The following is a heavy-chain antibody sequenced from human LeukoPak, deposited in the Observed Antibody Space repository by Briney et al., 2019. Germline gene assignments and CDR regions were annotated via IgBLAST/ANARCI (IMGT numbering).Heavy chain of an antibody. D-gene: IGHD6-19*01. CDR3: ARDRGSGWTDAFDI. V-gene: IGHV1-69*13. Sequence: SVKVSCKASGGAFSSYAISWVRQAPGQGLEWMGGIIPIFGTANYAQKFQGRVTITADESTSTAYMELSSLRSEDTAVYHCARDRGSGWTDAFDIWGQGTMVTVSS. CDR2: IIPIFGTA. CDR1: GGAFSSYA. J-gene: IGHJ3*02.